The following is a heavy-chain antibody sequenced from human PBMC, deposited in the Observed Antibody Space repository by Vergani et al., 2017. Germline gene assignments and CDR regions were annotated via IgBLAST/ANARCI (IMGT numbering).Heavy chain of an antibody. Sequence: QVQLVQSGAEVKKPGASVKVSCKASGYTFTSYGISWLRQAPGQGLEWMVWISAYNGNTNYAQKLQGRVTMTTDTSKSTAYMELRSLTSDDTAVYYCAREQWLPIDFFDYWGQGTLVTVSS. D-gene: IGHD6-19*01. CDR1: GYTFTSYG. CDR3: AREQWLPIDFFDY. CDR2: ISAYNGNT. J-gene: IGHJ4*02. V-gene: IGHV1-18*04.